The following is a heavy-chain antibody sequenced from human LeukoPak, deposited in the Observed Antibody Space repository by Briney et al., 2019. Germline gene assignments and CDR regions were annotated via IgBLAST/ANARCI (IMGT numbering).Heavy chain of an antibody. CDR3: ARRGVRYFDWLLFYFDY. CDR1: GGSFSGYY. Sequence: SETLSLTCAVYGGSFSGYYWSWIRQPPGKGLEWIGEINHSGSTNYNPSLKSRVTISVDTSKNQFSLRLSSVTAADTAVYYRARRGVRYFDWLLFYFDYWGQGTLVTVSS. J-gene: IGHJ4*02. CDR2: INHSGST. D-gene: IGHD3-9*01. V-gene: IGHV4-34*01.